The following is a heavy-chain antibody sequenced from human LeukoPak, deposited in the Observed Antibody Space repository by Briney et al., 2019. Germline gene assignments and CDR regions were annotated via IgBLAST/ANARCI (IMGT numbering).Heavy chain of an antibody. D-gene: IGHD1-14*01. Sequence: GGSLRLSCAGSGFTFGGYGMHWFRQTPGKGLEWVAVIAYDGSRAFYADSGKGRFTISRDNSKNTMSVQMDDLRAEDTAVYYCTRYNNDHFDYWGQGTLVTVSS. V-gene: IGHV3-33*01. CDR2: IAYDGSRA. J-gene: IGHJ4*02. CDR1: GFTFGGYG. CDR3: TRYNNDHFDY.